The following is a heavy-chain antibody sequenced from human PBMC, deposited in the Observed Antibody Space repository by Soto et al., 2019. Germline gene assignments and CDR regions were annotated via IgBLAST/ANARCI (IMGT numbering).Heavy chain of an antibody. CDR2: ISYDGSNK. D-gene: IGHD6-19*01. Sequence: GGSLRLSCAASGLTFSSYGMHWVRQAPGKGLEWVAVISYDGSNKYYADSVKGRFTISRDNSKNTLYLQMNSLRAEDTAVYYCAVAVADTPYWGQGTLVTVSS. V-gene: IGHV3-30*03. J-gene: IGHJ4*02. CDR3: AVAVADTPY. CDR1: GLTFSSYG.